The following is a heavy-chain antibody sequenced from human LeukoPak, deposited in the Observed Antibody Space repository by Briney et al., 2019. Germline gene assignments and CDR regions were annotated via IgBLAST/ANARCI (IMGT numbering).Heavy chain of an antibody. CDR1: GYTFTSYA. CDR3: ARDRSYYDILTGYSKNWFDP. V-gene: IGHV1-3*01. CDR2: INAGNGNT. Sequence: ASVKVSCKASGYTFTSYAMHWVRQAPGQRLEWMGWINAGNGNTKYSQKFQGRVTITRDTSASTAYMELSSLRSEDTAVYYCARDRSYYDILTGYSKNWFDPWGQGTLVTVSS. D-gene: IGHD3-9*01. J-gene: IGHJ5*02.